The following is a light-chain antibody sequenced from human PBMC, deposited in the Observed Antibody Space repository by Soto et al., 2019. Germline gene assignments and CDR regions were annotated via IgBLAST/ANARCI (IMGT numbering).Light chain of an antibody. J-gene: IGKJ4*01. Sequence: EIELTQSPGTLSLSPGERATLSCRASQSVSSSYIAWYQQKPGQAPRLLIYGASSRAAGIPDRFSGSGSGTDFTLTISRLEPEDFAVYYCQQHGSSPLTFGGGTKVDI. CDR2: GAS. CDR3: QQHGSSPLT. CDR1: QSVSSSY. V-gene: IGKV3-20*01.